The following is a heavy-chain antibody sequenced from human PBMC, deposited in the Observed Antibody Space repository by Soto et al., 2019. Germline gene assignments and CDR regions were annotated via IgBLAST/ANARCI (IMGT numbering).Heavy chain of an antibody. CDR2: IYYSGST. V-gene: IGHV4-59*12. D-gene: IGHD3-22*01. J-gene: IGHJ4*02. CDR3: VRNGYDTSNHQFDS. Sequence: PSETLSLTCTVSGGPISSYYWSWIRQPPGKGLEWIGYIYYSGSTNYNPSLKSRVTISVDTSKNQFSLSLSSVTAADTAVYFCVRNGYDTSNHQFDSWRQGYLVTGSS. CDR1: GGPISSYY.